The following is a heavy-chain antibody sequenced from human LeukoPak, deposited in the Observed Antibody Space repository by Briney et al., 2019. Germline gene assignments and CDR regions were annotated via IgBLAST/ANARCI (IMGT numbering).Heavy chain of an antibody. CDR3: GKRELWHGSGEDA. D-gene: IGHD3-10*01. CDR1: GFTFNNYA. Sequence: GGSLRLSYAASGFTFNNYAMSWFRQTPGKGLEWVSAISGSGDRTYYAESVKGRFSISRDNSKNTLYLQMHSLRAEDTAVYYCGKRELWHGSGEDAWGQGTTVTVSS. J-gene: IGHJ6*02. V-gene: IGHV3-23*01. CDR2: ISGSGDRT.